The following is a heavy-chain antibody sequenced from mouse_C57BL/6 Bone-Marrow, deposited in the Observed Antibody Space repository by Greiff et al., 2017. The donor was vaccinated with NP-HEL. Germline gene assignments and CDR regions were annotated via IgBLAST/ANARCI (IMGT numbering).Heavy chain of an antibody. CDR1: GYTFTEYT. V-gene: IGHV1-62-2*01. CDR2: FYPGSGSI. Sequence: VQLQESGAELVKPGASVKLSCKASGYTFTEYTIHWVKQRPGQGLEWIGWFYPGSGSIKYNEKFKDKATLTADKSSSTVYMDLSRLTSEDSAVYFCARHGDYFGSSYGYFDVWGTGTTVTVSS. J-gene: IGHJ1*03. CDR3: ARHGDYFGSSYGYFDV. D-gene: IGHD1-1*01.